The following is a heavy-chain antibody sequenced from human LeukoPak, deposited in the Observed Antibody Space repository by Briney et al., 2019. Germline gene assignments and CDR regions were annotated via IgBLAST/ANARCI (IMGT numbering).Heavy chain of an antibody. D-gene: IGHD3-10*01. CDR1: GFTFSSYG. Sequence: GGSLRLSCAASGFTFSSYGMHWVRQAPGKGLEWVAVISYDGSNKYYADSVKGRFTISRDNSKNTLYLQMNSLRAEDTAVYYCAKVSRYGSGSWSSYYYGMDVWGQGTTVTVSS. CDR2: ISYDGSNK. CDR3: AKVSRYGSGSWSSYYYGMDV. V-gene: IGHV3-30*18. J-gene: IGHJ6*02.